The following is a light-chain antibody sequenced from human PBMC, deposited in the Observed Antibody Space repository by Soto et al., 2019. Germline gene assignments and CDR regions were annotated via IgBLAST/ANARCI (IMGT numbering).Light chain of an antibody. Sequence: QSVLTQPPSASGSPGQSVAISCTGTTSDIGGYNYVSWYQQHPGKAPKLMIYEVNKSPSGVPDRFSGSKSGNTASLTVSGLQAEDEADYYCRSHGGNSPYVFGSGTKVTVL. J-gene: IGLJ1*01. CDR3: RSHGGNSPYV. CDR2: EVN. CDR1: TSDIGGYNY. V-gene: IGLV2-8*01.